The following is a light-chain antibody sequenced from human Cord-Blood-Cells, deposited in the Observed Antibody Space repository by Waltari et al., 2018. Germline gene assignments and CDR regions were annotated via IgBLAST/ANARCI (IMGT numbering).Light chain of an antibody. V-gene: IGLV2-23*02. Sequence: QSALTQPASVSGSPGLSITISCTGTSSDVGRYNLVSWYQQHPGKAPKLMIYEVSKRPSGVSNRFSGSKSGNTASLTISGLQAEDEADYYCCSYAGSSTYVVFGGGTKLTVL. J-gene: IGLJ2*01. CDR2: EVS. CDR1: SSDVGRYNL. CDR3: CSYAGSSTYVV.